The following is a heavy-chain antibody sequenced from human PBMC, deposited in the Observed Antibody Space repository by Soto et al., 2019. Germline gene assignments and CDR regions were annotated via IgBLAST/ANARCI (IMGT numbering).Heavy chain of an antibody. CDR1: GFTFSSYS. J-gene: IGHJ6*02. D-gene: IGHD6-6*01. CDR3: ARDALEYSSSSGVGYYYYYGMDV. V-gene: IGHV3-21*01. Sequence: GGSLRLSCAASGFTFSSYSMNWFRQAPGKGLEWVSSISSSSSYIYYADSVKGRFTISRDNAKNSLYLQMNSLRAEDTAVYYCARDALEYSSSSGVGYYYYYGMDVGGQGTTVTVSS. CDR2: ISSSSSYI.